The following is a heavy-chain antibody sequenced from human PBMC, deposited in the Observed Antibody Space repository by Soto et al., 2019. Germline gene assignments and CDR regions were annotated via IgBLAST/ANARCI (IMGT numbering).Heavy chain of an antibody. CDR1: GFTFSSYS. CDR3: AKNWNVDY. Sequence: GGSLRLSCAASGFTFSSYSMNWVRQAPGKGLEWVSYISSSSSTIYYADSVKGRFTISRDNAKNSLYLQMNSLRDADTAVYYCAKNWNVDYWGQGTLVTVSS. J-gene: IGHJ4*02. V-gene: IGHV3-48*02. D-gene: IGHD1-1*01. CDR2: ISSSSSTI.